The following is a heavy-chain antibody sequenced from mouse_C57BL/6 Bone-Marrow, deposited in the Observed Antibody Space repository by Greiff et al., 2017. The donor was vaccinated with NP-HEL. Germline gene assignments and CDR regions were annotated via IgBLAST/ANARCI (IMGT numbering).Heavy chain of an antibody. J-gene: IGHJ3*01. Sequence: VQLKQSVAELVRPGASVKLSCTASGFNIKNTYMHWVKQRPEQGLEWIGRIDPANGNTKYAPKFQGKATITADTSTTTAYLQLRSLTSEDTAIYYCARHDDYDGAWFAYCGQGTLVTVSA. CDR2: IDPANGNT. V-gene: IGHV14-3*01. D-gene: IGHD2-4*01. CDR1: GFNIKNTY. CDR3: ARHDDYDGAWFAY.